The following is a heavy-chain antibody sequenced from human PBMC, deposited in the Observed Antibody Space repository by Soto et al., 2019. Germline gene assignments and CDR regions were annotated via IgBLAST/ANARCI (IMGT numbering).Heavy chain of an antibody. CDR1: GFTFSNYW. D-gene: IGHD3-16*01. J-gene: IGHJ4*02. Sequence: EVQLVESGGALVQPGGSLRLSCAVSGFTFSNYWMNWVRQAPGKGLEWVANIKPDGSEKYYLDSVNGRFTISRDNAKNSLYLQMNSLRVEDTAVYYFARDPHRGGDYDYWGQGTLVTVSS. CDR3: ARDPHRGGDYDY. CDR2: IKPDGSEK. V-gene: IGHV3-7*05.